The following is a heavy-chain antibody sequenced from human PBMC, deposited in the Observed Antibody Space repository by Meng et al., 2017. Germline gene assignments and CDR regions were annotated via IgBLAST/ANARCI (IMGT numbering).Heavy chain of an antibody. CDR1: GGSISSGSYY. Sequence: SETLSLTCTVSGGSISSGSYYWGWIRQPAGKGLEWIGRIYTSGSTNYNPSLKSRVTISVDTSKNQFSLKLSSVTAADTAVYYCARFQYYYDSSGYYYGRGLDYWGQGTLVTVSS. CDR3: ARFQYYYDSSGYYYGRGLDY. CDR2: IYTSGST. V-gene: IGHV4-61*02. J-gene: IGHJ4*02. D-gene: IGHD3-22*01.